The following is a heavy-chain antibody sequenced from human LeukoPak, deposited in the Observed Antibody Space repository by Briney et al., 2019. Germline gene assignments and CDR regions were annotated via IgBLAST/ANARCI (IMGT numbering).Heavy chain of an antibody. CDR3: ARHQWLGPFDY. CDR2: IYYSGST. CDR1: GGSISSYY. V-gene: IGHV4-59*08. Sequence: TSETLSLTCTVSGGSISSYYRSWIRQPPGKGLEWIGYIYYSGSTNYNSSLKSRVTISVDPSTNQFSLKLSSVTAADTAVYYCARHQWLGPFDYWGQGTLVTVSS. D-gene: IGHD6-19*01. J-gene: IGHJ4*02.